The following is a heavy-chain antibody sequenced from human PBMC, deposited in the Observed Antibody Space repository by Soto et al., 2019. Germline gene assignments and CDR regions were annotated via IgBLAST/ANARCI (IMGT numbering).Heavy chain of an antibody. CDR3: AIRDYAIDS. J-gene: IGHJ4*02. Sequence: WTWIRQPPGKGLEWSGYIYYSGSTNYNPSLESRATIFADKSGSHFSLNLTSVTADDTAVYYCAIRDYAIDSWGRVNLVTVSS. CDR2: IYYSGST. V-gene: IGHV4-61*03. D-gene: IGHD4-17*01.